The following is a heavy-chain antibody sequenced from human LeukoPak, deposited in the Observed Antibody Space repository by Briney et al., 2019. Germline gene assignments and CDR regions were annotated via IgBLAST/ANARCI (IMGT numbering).Heavy chain of an antibody. CDR2: IYYSGST. D-gene: IGHD6-19*01. Sequence: SETLSLTCTVSGGSISSYYWSWIRQPPGKGLEWIGYIYYSGSTNYNPSLKSRVTISVDTSKNQFSLKLSSVTAADTAVYYCARHSPSVAGTGGYFDLWGRGTLVTVSS. CDR3: ARHSPSVAGTGGYFDL. V-gene: IGHV4-59*01. J-gene: IGHJ2*01. CDR1: GGSISSYY.